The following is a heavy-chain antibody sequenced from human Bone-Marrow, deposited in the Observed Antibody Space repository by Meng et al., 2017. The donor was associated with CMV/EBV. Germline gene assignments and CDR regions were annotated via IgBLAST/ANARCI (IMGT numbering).Heavy chain of an antibody. CDR2: ISGSGGST. CDR3: AKVTIVVVPAANWWLDASDI. CDR1: GFTFSSYA. V-gene: IGHV3-23*01. D-gene: IGHD2-2*01. J-gene: IGHJ3*02. Sequence: GESLKISCAASGFTFSSYAMSWVRQAPGKGLEWVAAISGSGGSTYYADSVKGRFTISRDNSKNTPYLQMNSLRAEDTAVYYCAKVTIVVVPAANWWLDASDIWGQGTMVTVSS.